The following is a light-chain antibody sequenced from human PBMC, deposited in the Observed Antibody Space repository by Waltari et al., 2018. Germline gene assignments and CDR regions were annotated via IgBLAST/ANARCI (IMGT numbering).Light chain of an antibody. CDR1: QSVLYSSNNKNY. CDR2: WAS. V-gene: IGKV4-1*01. Sequence: DIVMTQSPDSLVVSLGERATINCKSSQSVLYSSNNKNYLAWYQQKPGQPPKLLIYWASTRESGVPDRFSGSGSGTDFTLTISSLQAEDVAVYYCQQYYSTRPITFGQGTRLEIK. CDR3: QQYYSTRPIT. J-gene: IGKJ5*01.